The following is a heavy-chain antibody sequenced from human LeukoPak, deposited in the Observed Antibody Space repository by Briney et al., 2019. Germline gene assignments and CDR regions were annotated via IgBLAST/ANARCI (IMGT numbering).Heavy chain of an antibody. CDR1: GFTFSSYG. D-gene: IGHD6-13*01. V-gene: IGHV3-30*18. J-gene: IGHJ4*02. CDR2: ISYDGSNK. Sequence: GGSLRLSCAASGFTFSSYGMHWVRQAPGKGLEWVAVISYDGSNKYYADSVKGRFTISRDNSKNTLYLEMNSLRAEDTAVYYCAKGQSASITAAARGVDYWGQGTLVTVSS. CDR3: AKGQSASITAAARGVDY.